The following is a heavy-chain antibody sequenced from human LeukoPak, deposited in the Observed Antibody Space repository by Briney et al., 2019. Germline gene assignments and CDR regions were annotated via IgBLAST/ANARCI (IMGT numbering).Heavy chain of an antibody. CDR3: ARGTYYDFWSGYGFDY. V-gene: IGHV4-39*07. CDR2: IYYSGST. Sequence: SETLSLTCTVSGGSISDSSYFWGWIRQPPGKGLESIGTIYYSGSTYYNPSLKSRVTISVDTSKNQFSLKLSSVTAADTAVYYCARGTYYDFWSGYGFDYWGQGTLVTVSS. CDR1: GGSISDSSYF. D-gene: IGHD3-3*01. J-gene: IGHJ4*02.